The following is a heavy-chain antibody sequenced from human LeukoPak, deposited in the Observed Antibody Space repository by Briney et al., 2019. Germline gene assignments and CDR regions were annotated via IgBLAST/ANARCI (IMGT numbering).Heavy chain of an antibody. V-gene: IGHV4-34*01. J-gene: IGHJ6*02. CDR1: GGSFSGYY. Sequence: SETLSLTCAVYGGSFSGYYWSWIRQSPGKGLEWIGEINHSGSTNYNPSLKSRVTISVDTSKNQFSLKLSSVTAADTAVYYCASPIIAVAGTDYYGMDVWGQGTTVTVSS. CDR3: ASPIIAVAGTDYYGMDV. CDR2: INHSGST. D-gene: IGHD6-19*01.